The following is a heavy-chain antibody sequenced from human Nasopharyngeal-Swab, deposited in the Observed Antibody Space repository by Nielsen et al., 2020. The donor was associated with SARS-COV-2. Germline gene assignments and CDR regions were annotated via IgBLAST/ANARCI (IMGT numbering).Heavy chain of an antibody. V-gene: IGHV4-34*01. D-gene: IGHD3-3*01. CDR3: ARAPPYYDFWSGYYKGWFDP. Sequence: VRQMPGKGLEWIGEINHSGSTNYNPSLKSRVTISVDTSKNQFSLKLSSVTAADTAVYYCARAPPYYDFWSGYYKGWFDPWGQGTLVTVSS. J-gene: IGHJ5*02. CDR2: INHSGST.